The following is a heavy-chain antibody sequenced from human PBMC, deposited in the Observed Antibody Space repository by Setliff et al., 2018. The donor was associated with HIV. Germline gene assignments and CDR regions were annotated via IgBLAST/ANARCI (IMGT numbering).Heavy chain of an antibody. V-gene: IGHV1-69*13. CDR2: IIPIFGST. Sequence: SVKVSCKISGYTLTEVSMHWVRQAPGQGLEWMGGIIPIFGSTNYAQKFQGRVTITADESTSTAYMELSSLRSEDTAIYYCARDGYYYDSSAFFEGYSYYYMDVWGKGTTVTVSS. CDR3: ARDGYYYDSSAFFEGYSYYYMDV. J-gene: IGHJ6*03. CDR1: GYTLTEVS. D-gene: IGHD3-22*01.